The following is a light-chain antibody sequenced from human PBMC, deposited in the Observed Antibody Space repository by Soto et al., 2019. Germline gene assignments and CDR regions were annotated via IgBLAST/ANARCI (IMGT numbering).Light chain of an antibody. CDR1: SSDVGDYNY. J-gene: IGLJ2*01. Sequence: QSALTQPPSASGTPGQSVTIPCTGTSSDVGDYNYVSWYQQHPGKAPKLMIYEVSRRPSGVPDRFSGSKSGNTASLTVCGLQAEDEEDYDCSSKAGSNDFVFGGGTQVTVL. V-gene: IGLV2-8*01. CDR3: SSKAGSNDFV. CDR2: EVS.